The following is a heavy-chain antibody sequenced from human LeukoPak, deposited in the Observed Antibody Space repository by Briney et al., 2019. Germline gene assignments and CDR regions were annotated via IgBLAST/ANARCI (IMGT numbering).Heavy chain of an antibody. V-gene: IGHV3-23*01. Sequence: GGSLRLSCVVSGFTFINYGMSWVRQAPGKGLKWVSTIRASGDRTYYAESVKGRFTMSGDKSKNTLYLQMSNLRAEDTAVYHCAVLAVPAVGYWGQGTLVIVSS. CDR1: GFTFINYG. D-gene: IGHD2-15*01. CDR2: IRASGDRT. CDR3: AVLAVPAVGY. J-gene: IGHJ4*02.